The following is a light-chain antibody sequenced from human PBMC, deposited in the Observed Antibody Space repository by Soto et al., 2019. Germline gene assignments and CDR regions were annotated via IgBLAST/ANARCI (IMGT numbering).Light chain of an antibody. V-gene: IGKV3-20*01. CDR2: DAS. J-gene: IGKJ5*01. Sequence: SPGTLSLSPGDRATLSCRASQSVGSTYLAWYQQKAGQAPRLLIYDASSRATGIPDRFSGSGSGTDFTLTISRLEPEDFAVYYCQQYDNSFTFGQGTRLEIK. CDR1: QSVGSTY. CDR3: QQYDNSFT.